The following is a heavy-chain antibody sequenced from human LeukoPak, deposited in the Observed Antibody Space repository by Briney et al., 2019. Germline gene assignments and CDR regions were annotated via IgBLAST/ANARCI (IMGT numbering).Heavy chain of an antibody. D-gene: IGHD6-13*01. V-gene: IGHV4-59*08. Sequence: PETLSLTCTVSGGSISSYYWSWIRQPPGKGLEWIGYIYYSGSTNYNPSLKSRVTISVDTSKNQFSLKLNSVTAADTAVYYCARRRSHDGYSSSWTFDYWGQGTLVTVSS. CDR1: GGSISSYY. CDR2: IYYSGST. CDR3: ARRRSHDGYSSSWTFDY. J-gene: IGHJ4*02.